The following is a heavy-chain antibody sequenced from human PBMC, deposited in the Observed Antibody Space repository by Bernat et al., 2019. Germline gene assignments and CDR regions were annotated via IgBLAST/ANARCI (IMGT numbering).Heavy chain of an antibody. CDR1: GFTFSSYW. J-gene: IGHJ6*02. CDR3: ARETRGPVTTDYYGMDV. CDR2: IWYDGSNK. Sequence: VQLVESGGGLVQPGGSLRLSCAASGFTFSSYWMHWVRQAPGKGLVWVAVIWYDGSNKYYADSVKGRFTISRDNSKNTLYLQMNSLRAEDTAVYYCARETRGPVTTDYYGMDVWGQGTTVTVSS. V-gene: IGHV3-33*08. D-gene: IGHD4-17*01.